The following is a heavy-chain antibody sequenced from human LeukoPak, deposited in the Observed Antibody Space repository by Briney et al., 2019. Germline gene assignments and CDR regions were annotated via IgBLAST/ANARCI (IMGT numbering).Heavy chain of an antibody. V-gene: IGHV1-69*01. Sequence: GSSVKVSCKASGGTFSSYAISWVRQAPGQGLEWMGGIIPIFGTANYAQKFQGRVTITADESTSTAYMELSGLRSEDTAVYYCAGRGLRLGELSFDYWGQGTLVTVSS. CDR3: AGRGLRLGELSFDY. CDR2: IIPIFGTA. J-gene: IGHJ4*02. CDR1: GGTFSSYA. D-gene: IGHD3-16*02.